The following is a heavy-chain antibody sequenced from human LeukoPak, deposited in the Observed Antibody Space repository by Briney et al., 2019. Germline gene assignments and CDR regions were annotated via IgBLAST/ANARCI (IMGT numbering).Heavy chain of an antibody. V-gene: IGHV4-34*01. J-gene: IGHJ6*03. D-gene: IGHD3-10*01. CDR1: GGSFSGYY. CDR3: ARDRPGRGSGSIYYYYYYYMDV. Sequence: PSETLSLTCAVYGGSFSGYYWSWIRQPPGKGLEWIGEINHSGSTNYNPSLKSRVTISVDTSKNQFSLKLSSVTAADTAVYYCARDRPGRGSGSIYYYYYYYMDVWGKGTTVTISS. CDR2: INHSGST.